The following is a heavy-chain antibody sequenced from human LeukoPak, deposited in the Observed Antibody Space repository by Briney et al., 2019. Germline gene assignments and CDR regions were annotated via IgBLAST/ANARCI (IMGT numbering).Heavy chain of an antibody. V-gene: IGHV3-9*01. J-gene: IGHJ4*02. Sequence: GGSLRLSCAASGFTFDDYAMHWVRQAPGKGLEWVSGISWNSASIGYADSVKGRFTISRDNARNSLHLQMNSLRDEDTALYYCAKEGDCSFIDYWGQGTLVTVSS. CDR3: AKEGDCSFIDY. CDR2: ISWNSASI. D-gene: IGHD2-21*02. CDR1: GFTFDDYA.